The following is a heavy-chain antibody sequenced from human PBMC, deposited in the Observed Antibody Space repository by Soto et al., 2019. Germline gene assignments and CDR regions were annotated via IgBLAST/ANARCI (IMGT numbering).Heavy chain of an antibody. CDR2: ISAYNGNT. Sequence: QVQLVQSGAEVKKPGASVKVSCKASGYTFTSYGISWVRQAPGQGLEWMGWISAYNGNTNYAQKLQGRVTMTTDTSTSTADMELRSLRSDDTAVYYCARGWEAAAGTGTYSYYYGMDVWGQGTTVTVSS. J-gene: IGHJ6*02. V-gene: IGHV1-18*01. D-gene: IGHD6-13*01. CDR1: GYTFTSYG. CDR3: ARGWEAAAGTGTYSYYYGMDV.